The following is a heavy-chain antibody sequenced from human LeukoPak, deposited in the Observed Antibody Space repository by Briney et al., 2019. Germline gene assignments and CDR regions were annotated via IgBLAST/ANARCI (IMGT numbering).Heavy chain of an antibody. CDR2: ISGSGTST. D-gene: IGHD3-10*01. Sequence: GGSLRLSCAASGFTFSSYRMNWVRQAPGKGLEWVSGISGSGTSTYYADSVKGRFTISRDNSKNTLYLQMNSLRAEDTAVYYCAKGPMVRIDFWGQGTLVTVSS. V-gene: IGHV3-23*01. CDR3: AKGPMVRIDF. CDR1: GFTFSSYR. J-gene: IGHJ4*02.